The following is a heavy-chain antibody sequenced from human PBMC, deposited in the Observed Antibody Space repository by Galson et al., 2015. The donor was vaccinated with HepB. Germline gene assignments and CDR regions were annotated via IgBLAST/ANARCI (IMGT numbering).Heavy chain of an antibody. CDR2: INAGNGNT. D-gene: IGHD1-1*01. V-gene: IGHV1-3*01. CDR3: AREEGDNWNHYYYYYYMDV. J-gene: IGHJ6*03. Sequence: SVKVSCKASGYTFTSYAMHWVRQAPGQRLEWMGWINAGNGNTKYSRKFQGRVTITRDTSASTAYMELSSLRSEDTAVYYCAREEGDNWNHYYYYYYMDVWGKGTTVTVSS. CDR1: GYTFTSYA.